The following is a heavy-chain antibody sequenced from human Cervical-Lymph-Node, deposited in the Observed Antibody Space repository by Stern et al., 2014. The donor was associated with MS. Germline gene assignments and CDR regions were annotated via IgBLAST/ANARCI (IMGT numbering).Heavy chain of an antibody. D-gene: IGHD3-22*01. CDR3: TRVNYYDPWVYYYYYGMDV. CDR1: GFTFGDYA. Sequence: EVQLVESGGGLVKPGRSLRLSCTASGFTFGDYAMSWFRQAPGKGLEWVGFIRSKAYGGTTEYAASVKGRFTISRDDSKSIAYLQMNSLKTEDTAVYYCTRVNYYDPWVYYYYYGMDVWGQGTTVTVSS. J-gene: IGHJ6*02. V-gene: IGHV3-49*05. CDR2: IRSKAYGGTT.